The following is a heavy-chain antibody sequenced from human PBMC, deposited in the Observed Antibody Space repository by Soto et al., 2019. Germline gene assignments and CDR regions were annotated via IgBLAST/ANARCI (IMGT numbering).Heavy chain of an antibody. Sequence: GGSLRLSCAASGFTFSSYGMHWVRQAPGKGLEWVAVISYDGSNKYYADSVKGRFTISRDNSKNTLYLQMNSLRAEDTAVYYCATAERGVIINFYYHGLDVWGQVPTVTVS. V-gene: IGHV3-30*03. CDR2: ISYDGSNK. CDR3: ATAERGVIINFYYHGLDV. D-gene: IGHD3-10*01. CDR1: GFTFSSYG. J-gene: IGHJ6*02.